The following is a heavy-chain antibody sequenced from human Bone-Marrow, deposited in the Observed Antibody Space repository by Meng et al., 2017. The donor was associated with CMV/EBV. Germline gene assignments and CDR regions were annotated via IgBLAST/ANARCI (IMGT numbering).Heavy chain of an antibody. Sequence: GESLKISCAASGFTFSSYSMNWVRQAPGKGLEWVSSISSSSSYIYYADSVKGRFTISRDNAKNSLYLQMNSLRAEDTAVYYCARGPPYYVIYYGMDGWGQGTTVTVSS. V-gene: IGHV3-21*01. CDR2: ISSSSSYI. D-gene: IGHD3-22*01. J-gene: IGHJ6*01. CDR1: GFTFSSYS. CDR3: ARGPPYYVIYYGMDG.